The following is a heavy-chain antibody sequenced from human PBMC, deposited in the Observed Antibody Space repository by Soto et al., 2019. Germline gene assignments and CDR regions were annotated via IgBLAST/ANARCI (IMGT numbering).Heavy chain of an antibody. D-gene: IGHD2-2*01. CDR2: IYPCDSVT. J-gene: IGHJ4*02. CDR3: ARARYCSSTSCYAGIGFDY. CDR1: GYSFTSYW. Sequence: GESLKISCKGSGYSFTSYWICLVRQMPGKGLEWMGIIYPCDSVTRYSPSFQGQVTISAVKSISTAYLQWSSLKASETAMYYCARARYCSSTSCYAGIGFDYWGQGTLVTVSS. V-gene: IGHV5-51*01.